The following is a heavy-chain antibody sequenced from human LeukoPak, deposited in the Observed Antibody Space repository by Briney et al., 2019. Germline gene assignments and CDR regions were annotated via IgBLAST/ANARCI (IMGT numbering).Heavy chain of an antibody. Sequence: PSETLSLTCTVSGGSISSSSYYWGWIRQPPGKGLEWIGSIYYSGSTYYNPSLKSRVTISVDTSKNQFSLKLSSVTAADTAVYYCARLGYCSSTSCYFDYYMDVWGKGTTVTVSS. CDR3: ARLGYCSSTSCYFDYYMDV. CDR2: IYYSGST. D-gene: IGHD2-2*01. CDR1: GGSISSSSYY. J-gene: IGHJ6*03. V-gene: IGHV4-39*07.